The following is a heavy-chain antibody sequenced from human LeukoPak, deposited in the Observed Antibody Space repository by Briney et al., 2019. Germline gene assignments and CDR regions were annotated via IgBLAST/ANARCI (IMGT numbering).Heavy chain of an antibody. J-gene: IGHJ4*02. D-gene: IGHD5-18*01. CDR1: GFTFSSYA. CDR3: AKDRRGGTWIQLWLPNTDYFDY. Sequence: GGSLRLSCAASGFTFSSYAMSWVRQAPGKGLEWVSAISGSGGSTYYADSVKGRFTISRDNSKNTLYLQMNSLRAEDTAVYYCAKDRRGGTWIQLWLPNTDYFDYLVQGTLVKVCS. CDR2: ISGSGGST. V-gene: IGHV3-23*01.